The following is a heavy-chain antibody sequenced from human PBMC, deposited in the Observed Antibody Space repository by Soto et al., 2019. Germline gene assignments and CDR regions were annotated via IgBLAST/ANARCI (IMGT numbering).Heavy chain of an antibody. D-gene: IGHD3-22*01. Sequence: SETLSLTCTVSGGSISSGGYYWSWIRQHPGKGLEWIGYIYYSGSTYYNPSLKSRVTISVDTSKNQFSLKLSSVTAADTAVYYSARGPGYYDISGYLGYWGHGPLVTVSS. V-gene: IGHV4-31*03. CDR3: ARGPGYYDISGYLGY. J-gene: IGHJ4*01. CDR2: IYYSGST. CDR1: GGSISSGGYY.